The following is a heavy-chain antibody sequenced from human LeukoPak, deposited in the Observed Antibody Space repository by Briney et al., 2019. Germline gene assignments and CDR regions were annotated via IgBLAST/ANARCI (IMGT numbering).Heavy chain of an antibody. J-gene: IGHJ4*02. CDR3: ARGLKVRGWESFDF. Sequence: GGSLRLSCAASRFTFSYYAMHWVRQAPGKGLEYVSSISNNGETTHYGTSVKGRFTISRDNSKNTLYLQMGGLRADDTAVYYCARGLKVRGWESFDFWGQGTLVTVSS. CDR1: RFTFSYYA. CDR2: ISNNGETT. D-gene: IGHD3-10*01. V-gene: IGHV3-64*01.